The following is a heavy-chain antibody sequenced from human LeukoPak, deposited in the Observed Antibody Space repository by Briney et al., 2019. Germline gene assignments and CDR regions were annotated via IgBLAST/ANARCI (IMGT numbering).Heavy chain of an antibody. CDR3: ATYYDSSGYYSYYYYGMDV. D-gene: IGHD3-22*01. Sequence: SVKVSCKASGGTFSSYAISWVRQAPGQGLEWMGGIIPIFGTANYEQKFQGRVTITADESTSTAYMELSSLRSEDTAVYYCATYYDSSGYYSYYYYGMDVWGQGTTVTVSS. V-gene: IGHV1-69*13. CDR1: GGTFSSYA. CDR2: IIPIFGTA. J-gene: IGHJ6*02.